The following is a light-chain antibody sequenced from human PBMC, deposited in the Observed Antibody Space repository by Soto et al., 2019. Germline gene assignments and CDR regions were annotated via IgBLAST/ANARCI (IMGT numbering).Light chain of an antibody. J-gene: IGKJ5*01. Sequence: EIVLTPSPATLSLSPGERATLSCKASQSVVATLAWYQHSSGQAPRLLIYGASSRATGIPARFSGSGSGIDFALTISRLEPEDFAVYYCQKYGDSSITFGQGTRLEIK. CDR3: QKYGDSSIT. CDR2: GAS. V-gene: IGKV3-20*01. CDR1: QSVVAT.